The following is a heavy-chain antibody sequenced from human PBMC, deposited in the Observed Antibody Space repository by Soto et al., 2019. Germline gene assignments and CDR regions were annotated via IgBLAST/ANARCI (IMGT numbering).Heavy chain of an antibody. CDR2: FDPEDGET. J-gene: IGHJ4*02. V-gene: IGHV1-24*01. CDR1: GYTRTKIS. Sequence: GASGKGSVKVSGYTRTKISMHSVRQAPGKGLEWMGGFDPEDGETIYAQKFQGRVTMTEDTSTDTAYMELSSLRSEDTAVYYCATERLRSFDYWGQGTLVTFSS. CDR3: ATERLRSFDY. D-gene: IGHD4-17*01.